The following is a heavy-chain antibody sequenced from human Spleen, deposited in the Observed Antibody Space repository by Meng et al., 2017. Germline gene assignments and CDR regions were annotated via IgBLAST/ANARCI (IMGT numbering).Heavy chain of an antibody. CDR3: VRSSAWVRTGFDP. CDR1: GDYIGTGAYY. V-gene: IGHV4-39*01. J-gene: IGHJ5*02. Sequence: QPQLQESGPGLVKPSEALSLTCGGSGDYIGTGAYYWGWIRQAPGKGLEWIRSIGHSGFTYYTPSVRSRVTVSIDTSKNQFSLKLTSVTAADTAVYFCVRSSAWVRTGFDPWGQGTLVTVS. CDR2: IGHSGFT. D-gene: IGHD3-22*01.